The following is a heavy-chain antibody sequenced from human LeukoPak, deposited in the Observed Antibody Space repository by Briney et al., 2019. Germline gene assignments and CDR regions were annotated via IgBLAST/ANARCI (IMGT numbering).Heavy chain of an antibody. CDR1: GYTISSGYQ. CDR3: ARDGCGGSCFHYYYYYMDV. CDR2: ISTIGST. D-gene: IGHD2-15*01. V-gene: IGHV4-61*02. J-gene: IGHJ6*03. Sequence: SETLSLTCIISGYTISSGYQWGWIRQPAGKGLEWIGRISTIGSTNYNPSLNSRVTISIDTSKNQFSLKLSSVTAADTAVYYCARDGCGGSCFHYYYYYMDVWGKGTTVTISS.